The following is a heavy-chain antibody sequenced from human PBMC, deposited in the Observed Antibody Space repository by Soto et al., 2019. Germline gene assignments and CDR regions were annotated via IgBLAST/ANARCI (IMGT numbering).Heavy chain of an antibody. J-gene: IGHJ4*02. CDR3: ARDRGIAAAPALYYFDY. D-gene: IGHD6-13*01. CDR2: INPSGGGT. V-gene: IGHV1-46*01. CDR1: GYTFTSYY. Sequence: QVQLVQSGAEVKKPGASVKVSCKASGYTFTSYYMHWVRQAPGQGLEWMGIINPSGGGTSYAQKFQGRVTMTRDTSTSTVYMELSSLRSEDTAVYYCARDRGIAAAPALYYFDYWGQGTLVTVSS.